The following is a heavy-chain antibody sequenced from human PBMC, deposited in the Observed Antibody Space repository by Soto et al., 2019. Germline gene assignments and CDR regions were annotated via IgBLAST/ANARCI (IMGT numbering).Heavy chain of an antibody. CDR3: ARSSGVAAAGPFEY. Sequence: SETLSLTCTVSGGSITSYYWSWIRQPPGKGLEWIGYIYYSGSTYYNPSLKSRVTISVDTSKNQFSLKLSSVTAADTAVYYCARSSGVAAAGPFEYWGQGTLVTVSS. V-gene: IGHV4-59*06. CDR1: GGSITSYY. J-gene: IGHJ4*02. CDR2: IYYSGST. D-gene: IGHD6-13*01.